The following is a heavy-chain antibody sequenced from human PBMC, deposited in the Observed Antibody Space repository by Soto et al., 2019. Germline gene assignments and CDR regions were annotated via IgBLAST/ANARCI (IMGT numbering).Heavy chain of an antibody. CDR2: INHSGST. D-gene: IGHD5-18*01. Sequence: SETLSLTCAVYGGSFSGYYWSWIRQPPGKGLEWIGEINHSGSTNYNPSLKSRVTISVDTSKNQFSLKLSSVTAADTALYYCAKAVGSYGNFDYWGQGTLVTVSS. J-gene: IGHJ4*02. CDR1: GGSFSGYY. V-gene: IGHV4-34*01. CDR3: AKAVGSYGNFDY.